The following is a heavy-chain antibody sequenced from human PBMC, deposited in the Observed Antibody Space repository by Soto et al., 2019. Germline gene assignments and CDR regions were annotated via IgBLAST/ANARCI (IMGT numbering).Heavy chain of an antibody. D-gene: IGHD6-13*01. CDR2: IYYSGST. CDR3: ARPGYSSSTYWYFDL. V-gene: IGHV4-39*01. Sequence: QLQLQESGPGLVKPSETLSLTCTVSGGSISSSSYYWGWIRQPPGKGLEWIGSIYYSGSTYYNPSLKLRVTISVDTSKNQFPLKLSSVTAADTAVYYCARPGYSSSTYWYFDLWGRGTLVTVSS. J-gene: IGHJ2*01. CDR1: GGSISSSSYY.